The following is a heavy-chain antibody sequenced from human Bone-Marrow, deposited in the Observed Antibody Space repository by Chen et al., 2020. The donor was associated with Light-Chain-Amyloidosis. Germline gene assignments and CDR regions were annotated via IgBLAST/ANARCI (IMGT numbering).Heavy chain of an antibody. D-gene: IGHD3-10*01. CDR3: ARRGEGYNFDY. CDR1: GYTFPNYW. J-gene: IGHJ4*02. V-gene: IGHV5-51*01. Sequence: EVQLEQSGPEVKKPGESLKISCKGSGYTFPNYWIGWGRQMPGKGLEWMGAIYPDDSDARYSPSFEGQVTISADKSISTAYLQWRSLKASDTAMYYYARRGEGYNFDYRGQGTLVTVSS. CDR2: IYPDDSDA.